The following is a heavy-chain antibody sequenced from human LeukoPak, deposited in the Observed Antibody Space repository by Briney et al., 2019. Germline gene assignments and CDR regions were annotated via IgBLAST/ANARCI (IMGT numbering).Heavy chain of an antibody. Sequence: ASVKVSCKASGYTFTSYGISWVRQAPGQGLEWMGWISAYNGNTNYAQKLQGRVTMTTDTSTSTAYMELRSLRSDDTAVYYCARAALLVVPYGGAIFGVAIPYGMDVWGQGTTVTVSS. J-gene: IGHJ6*02. CDR3: ARAALLVVPYGGAIFGVAIPYGMDV. V-gene: IGHV1-18*01. D-gene: IGHD3-3*01. CDR1: GYTFTSYG. CDR2: ISAYNGNT.